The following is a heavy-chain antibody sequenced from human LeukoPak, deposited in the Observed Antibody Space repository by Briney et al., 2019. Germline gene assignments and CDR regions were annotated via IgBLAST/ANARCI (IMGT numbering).Heavy chain of an antibody. V-gene: IGHV4-34*01. CDR3: ARDPKNIAAAGNSFDY. CDR1: GGSFSGYY. Sequence: SETLSLTCAVYGGSFSGYYWSWIRQPPGKGLEWIGEINHSGSTNYNPSLKSRVTILVDTSKNQFSLKLSSVTAADTAVYYCARDPKNIAAAGNSFDYWGQGTLVTVSS. D-gene: IGHD6-13*01. CDR2: INHSGST. J-gene: IGHJ4*02.